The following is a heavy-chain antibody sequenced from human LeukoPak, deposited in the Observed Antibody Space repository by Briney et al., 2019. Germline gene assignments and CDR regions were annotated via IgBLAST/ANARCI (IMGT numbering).Heavy chain of an antibody. Sequence: PGGSLRLSCAASGFIFSTHGMHWVRQAPGKGLEWLAFIRYDGSNKYYADSVKGRFTISRDNSKNTLYLQMNSLRAEDTAVYYCARYSSNWSNFGYWGQGTLVTVSS. CDR1: GFIFSTHG. J-gene: IGHJ4*02. CDR3: ARYSSNWSNFGY. CDR2: IRYDGSNK. D-gene: IGHD6-13*01. V-gene: IGHV3-30*02.